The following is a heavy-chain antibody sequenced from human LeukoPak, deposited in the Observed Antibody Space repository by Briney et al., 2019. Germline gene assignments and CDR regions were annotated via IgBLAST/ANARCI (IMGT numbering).Heavy chain of an antibody. V-gene: IGHV4-59*01. CDR1: GGSISSYY. D-gene: IGHD2-15*01. CDR3: ARTDYATEVAFDI. J-gene: IGHJ3*02. CDR2: IYYSGST. Sequence: SETLSLTCTVSGGSISSYYWSWIRQPPGKGLEWIGYIYYSGSTNYNPSLKSRVTISVDTSKNQFSLKLSSVTAADTAVYYCARTDYATEVAFDIWGQGTMVTVSS.